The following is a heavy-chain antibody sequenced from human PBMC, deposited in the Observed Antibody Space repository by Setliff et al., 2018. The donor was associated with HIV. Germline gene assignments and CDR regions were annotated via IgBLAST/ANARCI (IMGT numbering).Heavy chain of an antibody. J-gene: IGHJ4*02. CDR3: AKDGPYYCNGGSCYDV. CDR1: GGSVSNYY. D-gene: IGHD2-15*01. Sequence: PSETLSLTCTVSGGSVSNYYWTWIRQSAGKGLEWIGHINTSGSTKYNPSLKSRLTMSVDSSGNQFSLTLTSVTAADTAVYYCAKDGPYYCNGGSCYDVWGQGILVTVSS. CDR2: INTSGST. V-gene: IGHV4-4*07.